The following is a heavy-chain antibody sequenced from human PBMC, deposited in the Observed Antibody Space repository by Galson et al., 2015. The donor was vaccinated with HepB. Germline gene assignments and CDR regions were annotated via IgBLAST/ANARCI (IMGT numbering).Heavy chain of an antibody. Sequence: SLRLSCAASGFTFDDYGMSWVRQAPGKGLEWVSGINWNGGSTGYADSVKGRFTISRDNAKNSLYLQLNSLRAEDTALYYCARDYLARRLAAYYYYYGLGVWGQGTTVTVSS. CDR3: ARDYLARRLAAYYYYYGLGV. D-gene: IGHD6-19*01. CDR2: INWNGGST. CDR1: GFTFDDYG. J-gene: IGHJ6*02. V-gene: IGHV3-20*04.